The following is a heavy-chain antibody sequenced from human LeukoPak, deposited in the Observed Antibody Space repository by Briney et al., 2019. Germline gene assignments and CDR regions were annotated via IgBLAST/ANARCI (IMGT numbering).Heavy chain of an antibody. CDR3: ARGHDFVWGSYRTSFDY. CDR2: ISAYNGNT. J-gene: IGHJ4*02. D-gene: IGHD3-16*02. Sequence: GASVKVSCKASGCTFTSYGIHWVRQAPGQGLEWMGWISAYNGNTNYAQKFQDRVTMTTDTSTSTAYMELRSLRSDDTAVYYCARGHDFVWGSYRTSFDYWGQGTLVTVSS. V-gene: IGHV1-18*01. CDR1: GCTFTSYG.